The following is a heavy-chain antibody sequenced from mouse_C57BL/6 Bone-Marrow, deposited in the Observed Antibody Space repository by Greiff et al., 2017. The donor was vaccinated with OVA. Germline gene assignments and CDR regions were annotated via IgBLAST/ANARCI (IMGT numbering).Heavy chain of an antibody. D-gene: IGHD1-1*01. Sequence: QVQLQQPGAELVMPGASVKLSCKASGYTFTSYWMHWVKQRPGQGLEWIGEIDPADSYTNYNQKFKGKSTLNVDKSSSTAYMQLSSLTSEDSAVYYCARGGSVGSSCYYFDYWGQGTTLTVSS. V-gene: IGHV1-69*01. CDR3: ARGGSVGSSCYYFDY. CDR1: GYTFTSYW. J-gene: IGHJ2*01. CDR2: IDPADSYT.